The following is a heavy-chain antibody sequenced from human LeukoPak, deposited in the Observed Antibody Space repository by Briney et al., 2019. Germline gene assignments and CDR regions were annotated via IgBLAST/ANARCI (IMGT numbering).Heavy chain of an antibody. CDR3: AKDRYSGYDSRIGGPPDY. CDR2: ISYDGSNK. J-gene: IGHJ4*02. D-gene: IGHD5-12*01. CDR1: GFTFSSYG. Sequence: GRSLRLSCAASGFTFSSYGMHWVRQAPGKGLEWVAVISYDGSNKYYADSVKGRFTISRDNSKNTLYLQMNSLRAEDTAVYYCAKDRYSGYDSRIGGPPDYWGQGTLVTVSS. V-gene: IGHV3-30*18.